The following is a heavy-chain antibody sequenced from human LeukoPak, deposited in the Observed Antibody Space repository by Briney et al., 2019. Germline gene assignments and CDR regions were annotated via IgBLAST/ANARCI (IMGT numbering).Heavy chain of an antibody. D-gene: IGHD6-19*01. CDR2: IYYSGST. Sequence: SETLSLTCTVSGGSISSYYWSWIRQPPGKGLEWIGYIYYSGSTNYNPSLKSRVTISVDTSKNQFSLKLSSVTAADTPVYYCAREGIAVAGNYFDYWGQGTLVTVSS. CDR3: AREGIAVAGNYFDY. V-gene: IGHV4-59*01. J-gene: IGHJ4*02. CDR1: GGSISSYY.